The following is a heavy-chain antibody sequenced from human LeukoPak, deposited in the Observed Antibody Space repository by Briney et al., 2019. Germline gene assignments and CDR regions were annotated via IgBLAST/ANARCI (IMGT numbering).Heavy chain of an antibody. D-gene: IGHD6-6*01. CDR1: GGSISSYY. CDR2: IYTSGST. CDR3: ARCPIPYSSSAGDGAFDI. V-gene: IGHV4-4*07. J-gene: IGHJ3*02. Sequence: SETLSLTCAVSGGSISSYYWSWIRQPAGKGLEWIGRIYTSGSTNYNPSLKSRVTMSVDTSKNQFSLKLSSVTAADTAVYYCARCPIPYSSSAGDGAFDIWGQGTMVTVSS.